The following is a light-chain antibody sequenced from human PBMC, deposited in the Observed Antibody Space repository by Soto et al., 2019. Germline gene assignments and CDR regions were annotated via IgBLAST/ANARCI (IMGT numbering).Light chain of an antibody. CDR2: DAS. J-gene: IGKJ1*01. V-gene: IGKV1-5*01. CDR3: QQYYSYWT. CDR1: QTISNW. Sequence: DIRMTQSPSTLSPSVGDRVSKTSRAGQTISNWLAWYQQKPGKAPKLLIYDASSLEGGVPSRFSGSASGPEFTLTLSSLQPDDFATYYCQQYYSYWTFGQGTKVQIK.